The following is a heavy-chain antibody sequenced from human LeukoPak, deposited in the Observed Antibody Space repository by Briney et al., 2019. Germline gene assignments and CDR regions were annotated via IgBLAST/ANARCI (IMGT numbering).Heavy chain of an antibody. CDR3: ANRPNTYYYYSSGHY. J-gene: IGHJ4*02. D-gene: IGHD3-22*01. CDR1: GFTFSSYA. CDR2: ISGSGGST. Sequence: QPGGSLRLSCAASGFTFSSYAMSWVRQAPGKGLEWVSAISGSGGSTYYADSVKGRFTISRDNSKNTLYLQINSLRAEDTAVYYCANRPNTYYYYSSGHYWGQGTLVTVSS. V-gene: IGHV3-23*01.